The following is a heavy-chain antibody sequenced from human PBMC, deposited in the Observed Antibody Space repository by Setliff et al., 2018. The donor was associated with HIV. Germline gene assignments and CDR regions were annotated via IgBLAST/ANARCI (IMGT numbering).Heavy chain of an antibody. J-gene: IGHJ6*03. CDR3: ARQWAERVMDV. V-gene: IGHV4-39*01. Sequence: SETLSLTCAVTGGSIDSFSYYWGWIRQTPGEELEWIGNIYHSGSTNYNPSLKSRAAISVDRSKRHFFLKLRSVTAADTAVYYCARQWAERVMDVWGNGTTVTVSS. CDR1: GGSIDSFSYY. CDR2: IYHSGST. D-gene: IGHD1-26*01.